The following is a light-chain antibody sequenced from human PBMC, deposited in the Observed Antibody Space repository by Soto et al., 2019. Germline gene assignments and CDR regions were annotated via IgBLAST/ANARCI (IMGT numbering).Light chain of an antibody. CDR3: QQYYSTPRT. CDR2: WAS. V-gene: IGKV4-1*01. CDR1: QSVFKGSNNKDC. J-gene: IGKJ1*01. Sequence: DIVMTQSPDSLAVSLGERATINCKSSQSVFKGSNNKDCLAWYQQKPGQPPKLLIYWASTRESGVPDRFSGSGSGTDFTLTISSLQAEDVAVYYCQQYYSTPRTFGQGTKVDIK.